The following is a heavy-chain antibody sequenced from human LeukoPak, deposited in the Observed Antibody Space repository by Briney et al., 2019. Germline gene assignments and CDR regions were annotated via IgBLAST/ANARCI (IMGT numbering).Heavy chain of an antibody. J-gene: IGHJ5*01. V-gene: IGHV4-61*02. CDR3: ATGYGKLDS. CDR2: IYASGNI. D-gene: IGHD2-15*01. Sequence: SETLSLTCTVSGGSISSGSYYWSWIRQPVGKGLEWIGRIYASGNINYNPSLKSRVTISVDTSKNQFSLKLSSVTAADTAVYYCATGYGKLDSWGQGTLVTVSS. CDR1: GGSISSGSYY.